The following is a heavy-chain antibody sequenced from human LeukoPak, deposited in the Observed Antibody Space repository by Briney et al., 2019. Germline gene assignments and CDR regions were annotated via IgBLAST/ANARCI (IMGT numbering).Heavy chain of an antibody. CDR3: AKDHHIAAAVDY. D-gene: IGHD6-13*01. V-gene: IGHV4-61*02. Sequence: PSETLSLTCTVSGGSISSGSYYWSWIRQPAGNGLEWIGRIYTSGSTNYNPSLKSRVTISLDTSKNHFSLKLSSVTAADTAVYYCAKDHHIAAAVDYWGQGTLVTVSS. J-gene: IGHJ4*02. CDR2: IYTSGST. CDR1: GGSISSGSYY.